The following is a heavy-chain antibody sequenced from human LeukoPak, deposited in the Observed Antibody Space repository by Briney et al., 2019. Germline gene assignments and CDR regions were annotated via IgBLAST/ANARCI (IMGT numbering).Heavy chain of an antibody. V-gene: IGHV1-46*01. CDR1: GYTFTSYY. CDR2: INPSGGST. J-gene: IGHJ4*02. CDR3: AREEGETHYYDSSGYYLDY. Sequence: GASVKVSCKASGYTFTSYYMHWVRQAPGQGLEWMGIINPSGGSTSYAQKFPGRVTMTRDTSTSTVYMELSSLRSEDTAVYYCAREEGETHYYDSSGYYLDYWGQGTLVTVSS. D-gene: IGHD3-22*01.